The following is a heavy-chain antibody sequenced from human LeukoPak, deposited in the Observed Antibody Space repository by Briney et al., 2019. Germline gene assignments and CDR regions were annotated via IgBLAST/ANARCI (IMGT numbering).Heavy chain of an antibody. CDR1: GGSISISSYY. CDR3: ARLSSGWSYYFDY. Sequence: SETLSLTCSVSGGSISISSYYWGWIRQPPGKGLEWIGGIYYSGSTYYNPSLKSRVTMSVDTSKNQFSLKLSSVTAADTAVYYCARLSSGWSYYFDYWGQGTLVTVSS. D-gene: IGHD6-19*01. J-gene: IGHJ4*02. V-gene: IGHV4-39*07. CDR2: IYYSGST.